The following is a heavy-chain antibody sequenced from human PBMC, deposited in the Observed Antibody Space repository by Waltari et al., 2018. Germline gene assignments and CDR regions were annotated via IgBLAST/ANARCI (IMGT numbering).Heavy chain of an antibody. J-gene: IGHJ4*02. CDR1: GFTFSSYA. CDR2: ISGSGAST. V-gene: IGHV3-23*01. Sequence: EVQLLESGGGLLQPGGSLRLSCAASGFTFSSYAMNWVRQAPGKGLEWVSFISGSGASTYYADSVKGRFAISRDNSKNTLFLQMISLRAEDTAVYYCARGGGVGRGFDYWGQGTLVTVSS. CDR3: ARGGGVGRGFDY. D-gene: IGHD1-26*01.